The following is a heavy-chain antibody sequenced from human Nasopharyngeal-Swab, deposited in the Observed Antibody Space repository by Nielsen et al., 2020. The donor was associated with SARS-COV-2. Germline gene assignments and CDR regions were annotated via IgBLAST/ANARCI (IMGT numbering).Heavy chain of an antibody. J-gene: IGHJ4*02. D-gene: IGHD1-1*01. CDR2: MNLDSGDT. CDR3: ARGPRPKRHLDY. CDR1: GYTFASFD. Sequence: ASVKVSCKTSGYTFASFDINWVRQATGRGLEWVGWMNLDSGDTHYAQEFQGKVTLTRDTSRSTAHVELSSLRSEDTAVYYCARGPRPKRHLDYWGQGTLVTVSS. V-gene: IGHV1-8*01.